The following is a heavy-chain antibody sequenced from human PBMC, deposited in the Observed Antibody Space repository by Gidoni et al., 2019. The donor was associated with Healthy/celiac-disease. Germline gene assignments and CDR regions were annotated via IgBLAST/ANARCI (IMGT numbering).Heavy chain of an antibody. J-gene: IGHJ4*02. D-gene: IGHD1-26*01. V-gene: IGHV3-23*01. CDR3: AKSKGYSGSYYGFDY. CDR2: ISGSGGST. CDR1: GFTFSSYA. Sequence: EVQLLASGGGLVQPGGSLSLSCAASGFTFSSYAMSWVRQPPGKGLEWVSAISGSGGSTYYADSVKGRFTISRDNSKNTLYLQMNSLRAEDTAVYYCAKSKGYSGSYYGFDYWGQGTLVTVSS.